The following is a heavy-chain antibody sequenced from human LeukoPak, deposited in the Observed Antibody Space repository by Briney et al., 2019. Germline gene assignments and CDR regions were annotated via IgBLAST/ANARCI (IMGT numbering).Heavy chain of an antibody. Sequence: PSETLSLTCAVYGGSFSGYYWSWIRQSPGKGLEWIGEINHSGSTNYNPSLKSRVTISVDTSKNQFSLKLSSVTAADTAVYYCARSGELEFDYWGQGTLVTVSS. CDR1: GGSFSGYY. D-gene: IGHD1-26*01. V-gene: IGHV4-34*01. CDR2: INHSGST. CDR3: ARSGELEFDY. J-gene: IGHJ4*02.